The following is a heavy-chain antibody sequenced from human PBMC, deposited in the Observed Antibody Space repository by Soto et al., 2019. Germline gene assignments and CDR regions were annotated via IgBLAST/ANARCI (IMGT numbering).Heavy chain of an antibody. CDR3: ARGSPDCTNGVCYTYYYYYYMDV. Sequence: QVQLQESGPGLVKPSQTLSLTCTVSGGSISSGGYYWSWIRQHPGKGLEWIGYIYYSGSTYYNPFLKSRVTISVDTSKNQFSLKLSSVTAADTAVYYCARGSPDCTNGVCYTYYYYYYMDVWGKGTTVTVSS. V-gene: IGHV4-31*03. D-gene: IGHD2-8*01. CDR1: GGSISSGGYY. CDR2: IYYSGST. J-gene: IGHJ6*03.